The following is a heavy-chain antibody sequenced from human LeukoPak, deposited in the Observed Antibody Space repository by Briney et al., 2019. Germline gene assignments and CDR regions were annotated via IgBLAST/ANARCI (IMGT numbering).Heavy chain of an antibody. CDR3: ARADYDTSAYYYTFDY. Sequence: SETLSPTCTVSGGSIDGYYWSWIRQPPEEGLEWIGYIYYRGSTNYNPSLKSRVTISLDTSKNQISLNRSSVTAADTAVYYCARADYDTSAYYYTFDYWGQGTLVTVSS. V-gene: IGHV4-59*01. CDR2: IYYRGST. CDR1: GGSIDGYY. D-gene: IGHD3-22*01. J-gene: IGHJ4*02.